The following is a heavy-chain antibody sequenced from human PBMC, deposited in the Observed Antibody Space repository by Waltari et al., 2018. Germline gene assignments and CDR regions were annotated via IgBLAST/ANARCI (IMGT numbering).Heavy chain of an antibody. Sequence: QVQLQQWGAGLLKPSESPSLTCAVYGGSFSGYYWSWIRQPPGKGLEWIGEINHSGSTNYNPSLKSRVTISVDTSKNQFSLKLSSVTAADTAVYYCARSLIVVVIGGAFDIWGQGTMVTVSS. J-gene: IGHJ3*02. D-gene: IGHD2-21*01. V-gene: IGHV4-34*01. CDR1: GGSFSGYY. CDR2: INHSGST. CDR3: ARSLIVVVIGGAFDI.